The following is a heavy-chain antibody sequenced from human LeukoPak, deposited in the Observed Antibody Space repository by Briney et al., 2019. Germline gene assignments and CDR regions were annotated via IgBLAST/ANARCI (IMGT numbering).Heavy chain of an antibody. Sequence: GGSLRLSCAASGFTFSSYWMHWVRQAPGKGLEWVSGISWNSGSIGYADSVKGRFTISRDNAKNSLYLQMNSLRAEDMASYYCAKDIAAAGTDAFDIWGQGTMVTVSS. CDR1: GFTFSSYW. CDR2: ISWNSGSI. D-gene: IGHD6-13*01. V-gene: IGHV3-9*03. CDR3: AKDIAAAGTDAFDI. J-gene: IGHJ3*02.